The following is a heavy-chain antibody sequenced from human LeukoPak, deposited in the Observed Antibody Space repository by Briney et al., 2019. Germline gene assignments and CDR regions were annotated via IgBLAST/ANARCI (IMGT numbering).Heavy chain of an antibody. CDR3: AKDWGGSYHGNAFDI. CDR1: GFTFSIYA. D-gene: IGHD1-26*01. CDR2: LGGSETST. J-gene: IGHJ3*02. Sequence: GGSLRLSCAASGFTFSIYALSWVRQAPGKGLEWVSVLGGSETSTSYADSVKGRFTISRDNSKNTLYLQMNSLRAEDTAVYYCAKDWGGSYHGNAFDIWGQGTMVTVSS. V-gene: IGHV3-23*01.